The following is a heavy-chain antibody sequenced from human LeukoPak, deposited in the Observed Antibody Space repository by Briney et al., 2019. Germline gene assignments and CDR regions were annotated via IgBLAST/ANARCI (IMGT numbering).Heavy chain of an antibody. D-gene: IGHD3-10*01. J-gene: IGHJ4*02. CDR1: GFTFSSYA. CDR2: ISGSGGSI. CDR3: AKRPSGSYYTQYYFDY. V-gene: IGHV3-23*01. Sequence: PGGSLRLSCAASGFTFSSYAMNWVRQAPGKGLEWVSAISGSGGSICYADSVKGRFTISRDNSKNTLYLQMNSLRAEDTAVYYCAKRPSGSYYTQYYFDYWGQGTLVTVSS.